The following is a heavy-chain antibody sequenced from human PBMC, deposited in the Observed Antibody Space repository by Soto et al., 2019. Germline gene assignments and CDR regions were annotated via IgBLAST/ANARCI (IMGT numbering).Heavy chain of an antibody. CDR3: ARDRSTLYYMDV. CDR1: GYTFTSYG. D-gene: IGHD3-16*02. Sequence: ASVKVSCKASGYTFTSYGISWVRQAPGQGLEWMGWISAYNGNTNYAQELQGRVTMTTDTSTSTAYMELRSLRSDDTAVYYCARDRSTLYYMDVWGKGTTVTVSS. CDR2: ISAYNGNT. V-gene: IGHV1-18*01. J-gene: IGHJ6*03.